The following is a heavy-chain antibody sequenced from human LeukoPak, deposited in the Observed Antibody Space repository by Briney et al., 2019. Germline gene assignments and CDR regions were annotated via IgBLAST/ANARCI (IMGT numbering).Heavy chain of an antibody. D-gene: IGHD2-21*02. CDR2: INHSGST. V-gene: IGHV4-34*01. CDR1: GESFSTYY. Sequence: SETLSLTCTVYGESFSTYYWSWIRQPPGKGLEWIGEINHSGSTNYNPSLKSRVTISVDTYKNQFTLKLSSVTAADTAVYYCARGGFYCGSDCYVDFCGQGPLVTVSS. J-gene: IGHJ4*02. CDR3: ARGGFYCGSDCYVDF.